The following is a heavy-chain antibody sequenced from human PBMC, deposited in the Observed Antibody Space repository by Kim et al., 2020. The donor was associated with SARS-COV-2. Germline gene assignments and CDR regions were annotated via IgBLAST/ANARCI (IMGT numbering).Heavy chain of an antibody. V-gene: IGHV1-58*01. CDR1: GFTFTSSA. CDR3: AAEGIAAAGYYYYGMDV. CDR2: IVVGSGNK. Sequence: SVKVSCKASGFTFTSSAVQWVRQARGQRLEWIGWIVVGSGNKNYAQKFQERVTITRDMSTSTAYMELSSLRSEDTAVYYCAAEGIAAAGYYYYGMDVWGQGTTVTVSS. J-gene: IGHJ6*02. D-gene: IGHD6-13*01.